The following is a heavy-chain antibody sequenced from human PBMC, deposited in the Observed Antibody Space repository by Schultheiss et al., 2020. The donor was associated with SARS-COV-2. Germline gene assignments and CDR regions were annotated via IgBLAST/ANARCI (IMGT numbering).Heavy chain of an antibody. J-gene: IGHJ4*02. D-gene: IGHD3-10*01. Sequence: GWSLKISCKASGYTFTGYYMHWVRQAPGQGLEWMGGIIPIFGTANYAQKFQGRVTITADESTSTAYMELSSLRSDDTAVYYCARVSGSGTDDYWGQGTLVTVSS. CDR2: IIPIFGTA. V-gene: IGHV1-69*01. CDR3: ARVSGSGTDDY. CDR1: GYTFTGYY.